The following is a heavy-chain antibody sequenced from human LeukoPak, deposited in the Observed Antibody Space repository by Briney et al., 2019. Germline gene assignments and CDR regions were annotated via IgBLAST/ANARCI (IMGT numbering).Heavy chain of an antibody. J-gene: IGHJ6*03. CDR3: ARDPKYTIFGVVITYYYYYMDV. V-gene: IGHV1-46*01. CDR1: GYTFTSYY. CDR2: INPSGGST. Sequence: GASVKVSCKASGYTFTSYYMHWVRQAPGQGLEWMGIINPSGGSTSYAQKFQGRVTMTRDTSTSTVCMELSSLRSEDTAVYYCARDPKYTIFGVVITYYYYYMDVWGKGTTVTVS. D-gene: IGHD3-3*01.